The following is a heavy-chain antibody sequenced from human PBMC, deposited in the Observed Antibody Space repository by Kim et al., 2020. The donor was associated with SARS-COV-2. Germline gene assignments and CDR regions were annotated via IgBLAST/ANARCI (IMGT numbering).Heavy chain of an antibody. CDR2: ISYDGSNK. D-gene: IGHD3-3*01. CDR1: GFTFSSYG. Sequence: GGSLRLSCAASGFTFSSYGMHWVRQAPGKGLEWVAVISYDGSNKYYADSVKGRFTTSRDNSKNTLYLQMNSLRAEDTAVYYCAKGGFLEWLLSDWFDPWG. J-gene: IGHJ5*02. V-gene: IGHV3-30*18. CDR3: AKGGFLEWLLSDWFDP.